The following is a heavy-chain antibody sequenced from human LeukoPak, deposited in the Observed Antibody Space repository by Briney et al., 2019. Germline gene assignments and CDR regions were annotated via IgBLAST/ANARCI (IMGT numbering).Heavy chain of an antibody. Sequence: SETLSLTCAVYGGSFSGYDWSWIRQPPGKGLEWIGEINHSGSTNYNPSLKSRVTISVNTSKNQFSLKLSSVTAADTAVYYCARGPYCSSTSCPKGRYYYYYGMDVWGQGTTVTVSS. V-gene: IGHV4-34*01. CDR2: INHSGST. CDR3: ARGPYCSSTSCPKGRYYYYYGMDV. D-gene: IGHD2-2*01. J-gene: IGHJ6*02. CDR1: GGSFSGYD.